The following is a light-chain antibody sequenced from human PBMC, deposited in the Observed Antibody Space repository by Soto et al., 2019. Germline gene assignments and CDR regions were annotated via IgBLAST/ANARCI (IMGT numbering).Light chain of an antibody. V-gene: IGLV2-11*01. Sequence: QSGLTQPRSVSLSPGPSVTISCTGTSSDVGVYNYVSWYQQYPGKAPKIMIYDVSKRPSGVPDRFSGSKSDNTASLTISGLQAEDEADYYCCSYAGSYTFVFGIGTKATVL. CDR3: CSYAGSYTFV. J-gene: IGLJ1*01. CDR2: DVS. CDR1: SSDVGVYNY.